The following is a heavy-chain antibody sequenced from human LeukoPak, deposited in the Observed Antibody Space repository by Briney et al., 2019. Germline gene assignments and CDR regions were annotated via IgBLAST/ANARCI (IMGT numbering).Heavy chain of an antibody. CDR3: ASSRIAAAGTFDY. V-gene: IGHV5-10-1*01. Sequence: GASLQISCQGSGYSFTSYWISWVRQMPGKGLEWMGRIDPSDSYTNYSPSFQGHVTISADKSISTAYLQWSSLKASDTAMYYCASSRIAAAGTFDYWGQGTLVTVSS. CDR2: IDPSDSYT. J-gene: IGHJ4*02. CDR1: GYSFTSYW. D-gene: IGHD6-13*01.